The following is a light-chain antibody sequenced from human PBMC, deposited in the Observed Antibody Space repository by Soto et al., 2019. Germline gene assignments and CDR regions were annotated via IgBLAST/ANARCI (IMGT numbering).Light chain of an antibody. CDR2: TTS. V-gene: IGKV1-5*03. CDR3: QQYKSYST. Sequence: DIQMTQSPSTLSGSVGDRVTITCRASQTISSWLAWYQQKPGKAPKLLIYTTSSLEGGVPSRFSGSGSGTEFTLTISSLQPDDFATYYCQQYKSYSTFGQGTKVDIK. J-gene: IGKJ1*01. CDR1: QTISSW.